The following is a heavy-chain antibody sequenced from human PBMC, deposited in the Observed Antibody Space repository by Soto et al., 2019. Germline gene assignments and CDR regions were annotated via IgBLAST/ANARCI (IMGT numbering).Heavy chain of an antibody. CDR3: AKDPGANWNHWDDAFDI. V-gene: IGHV3-23*01. CDR1: GFTFSSYA. CDR2: ISGSGGST. J-gene: IGHJ3*02. Sequence: EVQLLESGGGLVQPGGSLRLSCAASGFTFSSYAMSWVRQAPGKGLEWVSAISGSGGSTYYADSVKVRFTISRDNSKNTLYLQMNSLRAEDTAVYYCAKDPGANWNHWDDAFDIWGQGTMVTVSS. D-gene: IGHD1-1*01.